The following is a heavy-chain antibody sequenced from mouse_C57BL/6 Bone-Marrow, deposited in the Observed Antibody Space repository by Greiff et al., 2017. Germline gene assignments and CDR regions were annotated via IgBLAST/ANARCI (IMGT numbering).Heavy chain of an antibody. Sequence: EVMLVESGGGLVQPGGSLKLSCAASGFTFSDYGMAWVRQAPRKGPEWVAFISNLAYSIYYADTVTGRFTISRENAKNTLYLEMSSLRSEDRAMYYCARHPPNDYGDFDVWGTGTTVTVSS. CDR2: ISNLAYSI. D-gene: IGHD1-1*01. J-gene: IGHJ1*03. V-gene: IGHV5-15*01. CDR3: ARHPPNDYGDFDV. CDR1: GFTFSDYG.